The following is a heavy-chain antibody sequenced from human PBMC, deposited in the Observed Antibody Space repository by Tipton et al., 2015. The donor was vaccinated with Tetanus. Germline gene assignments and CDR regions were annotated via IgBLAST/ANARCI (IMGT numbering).Heavy chain of an antibody. D-gene: IGHD3/OR15-3a*01. J-gene: IGHJ4*02. CDR3: ARRPGFWTGYYFDF. Sequence: QLVQSGAEVKKPGESLKISCQGSGYTFGDYWIGWVRQLPGKGLEWVGIIYPGDFEPRYSPPFQGQVTMSVDTSINTVYLQWDSLKASDTAMYYCARRPGFWTGYYFDFWGQGTLVTVSS. V-gene: IGHV5-51*01. CDR2: IYPGDFEP. CDR1: GYTFGDYW.